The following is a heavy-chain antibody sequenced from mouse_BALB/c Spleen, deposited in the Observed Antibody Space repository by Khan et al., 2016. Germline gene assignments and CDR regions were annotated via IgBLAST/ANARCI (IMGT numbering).Heavy chain of an antibody. J-gene: IGHJ2*01. CDR1: GFTFSSFG. CDR2: ISSDSSTK. D-gene: IGHD2-14*01. Sequence: EVELVESGGGLVQPGGSRKLSCAASGFTFSSFGMHWVRQAPEKGLEWVAYISSDSSTKYYAATVKGRFTISRDNPKNTLFLQMTSRRSEDTAIFSWARDRYDYRGQGTTLTVSS. CDR3: ARDRYDY. V-gene: IGHV5-17*02.